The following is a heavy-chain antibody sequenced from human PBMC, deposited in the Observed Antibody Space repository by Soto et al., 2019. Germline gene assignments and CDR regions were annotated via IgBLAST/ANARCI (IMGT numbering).Heavy chain of an antibody. CDR1: GFTFSSYA. Sequence: GGSLRLSCAASGFTFSSYAMSWVRQAPGKGLEWVSAISGSGGSTYYADSVKGRFTISRDNSKNTLYLQMNSLRAEDTAVHYCAKANTLYDILTGYPWCPDYWGQGTLVTVSS. D-gene: IGHD3-9*01. V-gene: IGHV3-23*01. CDR2: ISGSGGST. J-gene: IGHJ4*02. CDR3: AKANTLYDILTGYPWCPDY.